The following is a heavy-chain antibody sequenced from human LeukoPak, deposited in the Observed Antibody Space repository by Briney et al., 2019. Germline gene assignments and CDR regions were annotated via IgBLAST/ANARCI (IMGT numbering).Heavy chain of an antibody. CDR2: IDQAGSGK. Sequence: GGSLRLSCVVSGFTFSSHWMNWVRQAPGKGLEWVANIDQAGSGKHFGDSVKGRFTISRDNAKNSLYLQMNSLRAEDTAVYYCASETSGYWGQGTLVTVSS. J-gene: IGHJ4*02. CDR1: GFTFSSHW. V-gene: IGHV3-7*01. CDR3: ASETSGY.